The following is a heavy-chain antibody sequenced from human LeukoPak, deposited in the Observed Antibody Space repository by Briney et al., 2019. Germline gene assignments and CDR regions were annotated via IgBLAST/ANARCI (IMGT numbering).Heavy chain of an antibody. CDR1: GFTFSDYY. Sequence: GGSLRLSCAASGFTFSDYYMSWIRQAPGKGLEWVSYISSSGTTIYYADSVKGRFTISRDNAKNLLYLHMNSLRAEDTAVYYCASRGYCSTTSCPASDSYYYYMDVWGKGTTVTVSS. D-gene: IGHD2-2*01. CDR3: ASRGYCSTTSCPASDSYYYYMDV. J-gene: IGHJ6*03. CDR2: ISSSGTTI. V-gene: IGHV3-11*04.